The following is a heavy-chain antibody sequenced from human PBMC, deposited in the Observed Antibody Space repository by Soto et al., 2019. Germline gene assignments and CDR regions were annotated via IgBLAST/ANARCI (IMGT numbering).Heavy chain of an antibody. V-gene: IGHV3-23*01. CDR1: GFTFSSYA. J-gene: IGHJ4*02. CDR3: AKVGGTSHPPIPVDY. D-gene: IGHD2-2*02. Sequence: EVQLLESGGGLVQPGGSLRLSCAASGFTFSSYAMNWVRQAPGKGLEWVSTISGSGGSTYYAHTSTYYADSVKGRFTISRDNPKNTLYLQMNSLIAEDTAVYYCAKVGGTSHPPIPVDYWGQGTLVTVSS. CDR2: ISGSGGSTYYAHTST.